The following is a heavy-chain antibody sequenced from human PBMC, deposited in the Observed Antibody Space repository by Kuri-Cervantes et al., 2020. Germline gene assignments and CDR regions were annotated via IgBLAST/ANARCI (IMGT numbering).Heavy chain of an antibody. V-gene: IGHV3-19*01. D-gene: IGHD3-10*01. CDR1: GFTFSNYA. CDR3: ARDRHYNSGTYWKIDAFDI. Sequence: GGSLRLSCAASGFTFSNYAVSWVRQAPGKGLEWVSGVSWNGSRTHYADSVKDRFIISRDNSRNFLFQQMNSLRPEDMAVYYCARDRHYNSGTYWKIDAFDIWGQGTMVTVSS. CDR2: VSWNGSRT. J-gene: IGHJ3*02.